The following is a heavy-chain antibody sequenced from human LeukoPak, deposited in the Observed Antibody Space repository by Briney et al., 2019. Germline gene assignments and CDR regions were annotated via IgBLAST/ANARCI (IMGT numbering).Heavy chain of an antibody. D-gene: IGHD3-22*01. CDR2: ISTTSSAI. Sequence: GGSLRLSCAGSGFTFTDYHMNWVRQAPGKGLEWISHISTTSSAIYYADSVKGRFTISRDNAKNSLYLQMDSLRAEDTAVYYCARVGYFYDSSGSFSLDFWGQGTLVTAPS. CDR1: GFTFTDYH. V-gene: IGHV3-48*01. J-gene: IGHJ4*02. CDR3: ARVGYFYDSSGSFSLDF.